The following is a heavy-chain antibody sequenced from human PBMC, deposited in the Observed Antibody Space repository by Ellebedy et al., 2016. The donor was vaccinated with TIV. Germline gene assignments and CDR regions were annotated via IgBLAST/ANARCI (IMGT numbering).Heavy chain of an antibody. V-gene: IGHV4-59*01. J-gene: IGHJ6*03. D-gene: IGHD3-3*01. CDR2: IYYSGST. Sequence: GSLRLXXTVSGGSISSYYWSWIRQPPGKGLEWIGYIYYSGSTNYNPSLKSRVTISVDTSKNQFSLKLSSVTAADTAVYYCARDQYEGYYYYMDVWGKGTTVTVSS. CDR3: ARDQYEGYYYYMDV. CDR1: GGSISSYY.